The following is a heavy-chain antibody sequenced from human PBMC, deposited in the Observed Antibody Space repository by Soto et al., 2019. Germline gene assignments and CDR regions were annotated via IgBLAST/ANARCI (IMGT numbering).Heavy chain of an antibody. CDR3: ATMNGYFEY. J-gene: IGHJ4*02. CDR2: ITATGDRT. D-gene: IGHD3-22*01. V-gene: IGHV3-23*01. Sequence: GGSLRLSCADSGFRFSSYSMSWVRQTPGKGLEWVAAITATGDRTYYADSVTGRFTISRDNSKKTHYLQMTSLRAEDTAMYYCATMNGYFEYWGQGXPVTVSS. CDR1: GFRFSSYS.